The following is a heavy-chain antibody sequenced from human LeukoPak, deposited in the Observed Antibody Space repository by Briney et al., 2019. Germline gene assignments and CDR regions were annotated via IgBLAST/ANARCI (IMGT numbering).Heavy chain of an antibody. Sequence: SSVKVSCKASGGTFSSYAISWVRQAPGQGLEWMGGIIPIFGTANYAQKFQGRVTITADESTSTAYMELSSLRSEDTAVYYCATNKGQYGDYSNWFDPWGQGTLVTVSS. V-gene: IGHV1-69*01. CDR2: IIPIFGTA. D-gene: IGHD4-17*01. J-gene: IGHJ5*02. CDR3: ATNKGQYGDYSNWFDP. CDR1: GGTFSSYA.